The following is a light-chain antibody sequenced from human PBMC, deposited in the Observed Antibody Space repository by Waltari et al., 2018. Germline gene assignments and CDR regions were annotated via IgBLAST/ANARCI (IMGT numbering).Light chain of an antibody. V-gene: IGKV4-1*01. CDR2: WAS. CDR3: QQYFKTPLT. J-gene: IGKJ4*01. Sequence: DIVMTQSPDSLAVSLGERATINCRSSQSVLYNSNNFDYLAWYQQKPGQPPKLLFYWASTRESGVPDRFSGSGSGTDFTLTISRLQAEDVAVYYCQQYFKTPLTFGGGTKVEIK. CDR1: QSVLYNSNNFDY.